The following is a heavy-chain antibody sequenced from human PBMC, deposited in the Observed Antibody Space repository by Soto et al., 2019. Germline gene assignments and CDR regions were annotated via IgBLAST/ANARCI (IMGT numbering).Heavy chain of an antibody. J-gene: IGHJ4*02. Sequence: SETLSLTCAVSGGSISSSNWWSWVRQPPGKGLEWIGEIYHSGSTNYNPSLKSRVTISVDTSKNQFSLKLSSVTAADTAVYYCARAGYSDDILYPNDYWGRGSLVTVSS. CDR3: ARAGYSDDILYPNDY. V-gene: IGHV4-4*02. D-gene: IGHD5-18*01. CDR2: IYHSGST. CDR1: GGSISSSNW.